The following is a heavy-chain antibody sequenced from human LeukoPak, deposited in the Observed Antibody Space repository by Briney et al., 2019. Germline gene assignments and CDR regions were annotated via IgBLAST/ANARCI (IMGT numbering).Heavy chain of an antibody. D-gene: IGHD4-17*01. CDR2: ISGSGGST. CDR1: GFTFSSYA. CDR3: AKGYNYGDYSRGFDY. J-gene: IGHJ4*02. V-gene: IGHV3-23*01. Sequence: GGSLRLSCAASGFTFSSYAMSWVRQAPGKGLEWVSLISGSGGSTYYADSVKGRFTISRDNSKNTLYLQMNSLRAEDTAVYYCAKGYNYGDYSRGFDYWGQGTLVTVSS.